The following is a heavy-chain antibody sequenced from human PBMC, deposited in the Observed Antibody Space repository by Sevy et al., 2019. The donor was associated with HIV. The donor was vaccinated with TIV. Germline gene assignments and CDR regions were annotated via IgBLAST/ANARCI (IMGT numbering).Heavy chain of an antibody. CDR2: IRYDGSNK. D-gene: IGHD3-10*01. Sequence: GGSLRLSCAASGFTFSSYGMHWVRHAPGKGLEWVAFIRYDGSNKYYADSVKGRFTISRDNSKNTLYLQMNSLRAEDTAVYYCAKEGSGDGYYYYGMDVWGQGTTVTVSS. CDR1: GFTFSSYG. J-gene: IGHJ6*02. CDR3: AKEGSGDGYYYYGMDV. V-gene: IGHV3-30*02.